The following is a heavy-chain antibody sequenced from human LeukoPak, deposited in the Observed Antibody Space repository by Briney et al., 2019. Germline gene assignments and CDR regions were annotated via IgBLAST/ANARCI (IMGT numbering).Heavy chain of an antibody. D-gene: IGHD5-18*01. CDR3: AKGYNYGFGHNVGDYYYYMDV. CDR1: GVTFSSYA. J-gene: IGHJ6*03. V-gene: IGHV3-30*04. CDR2: RSFYGTDA. Sequence: GGFLRLSCAASGVTFSSYAIHWVRQAPGKGLEWVAVRSFYGTDAFYAHSVKGRFTISRDNSKNTLYLQMNSLRPDDTAVYYCAKGYNYGFGHNVGDYYYYMDVWGKGTTVTVSS.